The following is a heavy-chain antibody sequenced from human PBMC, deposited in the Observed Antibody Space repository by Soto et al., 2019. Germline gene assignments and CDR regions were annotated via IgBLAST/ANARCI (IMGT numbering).Heavy chain of an antibody. Sequence: QVQLVQSGAEVKKPGASVKVSCKASGYTFTSYGISWVRQAPGQGLEWMGWISAYNGNTNYAQKLQGRVTMTTATSTSTAYMELRSLRSDDTAVYYCAREIIVVVPAAISDYYYMDVWGKGTTVTVSS. V-gene: IGHV1-18*01. D-gene: IGHD2-2*01. CDR3: AREIIVVVPAAISDYYYMDV. CDR1: GYTFTSYG. CDR2: ISAYNGNT. J-gene: IGHJ6*03.